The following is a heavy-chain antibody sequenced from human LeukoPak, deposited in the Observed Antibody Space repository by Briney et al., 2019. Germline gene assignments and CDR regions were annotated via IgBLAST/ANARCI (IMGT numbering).Heavy chain of an antibody. V-gene: IGHV4-39*07. Sequence: SETLSLTCTVSGGSISSSSYYWGWIRQPPGKGLEWIGSIYYSGSTYYNPSLKSRVTISVDTSKNQFSLKLSSVTAADTAVYYCARDSPHYYDSSGYFEEWGQGTLVTVSS. CDR2: IYYSGST. D-gene: IGHD3-22*01. J-gene: IGHJ4*02. CDR3: ARDSPHYYDSSGYFEE. CDR1: GGSISSSSYY.